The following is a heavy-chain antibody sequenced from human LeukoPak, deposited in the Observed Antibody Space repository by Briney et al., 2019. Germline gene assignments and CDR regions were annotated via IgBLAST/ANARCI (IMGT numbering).Heavy chain of an antibody. Sequence: GGSLRLSCAASGYTFSNYAMSWVRQAPGKGLEWVSSISGSGGSTYYADSVKGRFTISRDNSKNTLYLQMNTLRAEDTAVYYCAKVKTTVITPIDYWGQGTLVTVSS. CDR2: ISGSGGST. V-gene: IGHV3-23*01. CDR3: AKVKTTVITPIDY. CDR1: GYTFSNYA. D-gene: IGHD4-23*01. J-gene: IGHJ4*02.